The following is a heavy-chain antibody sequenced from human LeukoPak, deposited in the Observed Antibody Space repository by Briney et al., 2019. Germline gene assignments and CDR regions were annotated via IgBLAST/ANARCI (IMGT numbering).Heavy chain of an antibody. CDR2: ISGSGGST. J-gene: IGHJ4*02. V-gene: IGHV3-23*01. Sequence: PGGSLRLSCAASGFTFSSYGMNWVSQTPGEGLEWVSAISGSGGSTYYADSVKGRFTISRDNSKNTLYLQMNSLRAEDTAVYYCAKSLAVGATPSNPFDYWGQGTLVTVSS. CDR3: AKSLAVGATPSNPFDY. CDR1: GFTFSSYG. D-gene: IGHD1-26*01.